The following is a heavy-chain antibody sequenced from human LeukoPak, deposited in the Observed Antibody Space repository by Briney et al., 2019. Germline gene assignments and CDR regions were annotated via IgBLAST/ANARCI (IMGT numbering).Heavy chain of an antibody. D-gene: IGHD6-13*01. CDR2: INNGGRYI. CDR3: ARDSWSSSSQGAFDI. J-gene: IGHJ3*02. V-gene: IGHV3-21*01. CDR1: GFTFSSYS. Sequence: GGSLRLSCAASGFTFSSYSMNWVRQAPGKGLECVSCINNGGRYIYYADPLKGRFTISRDNAKNSLYLQKNSLRAEDTAVYYCARDSWSSSSQGAFDIWGQGTMVTVSS.